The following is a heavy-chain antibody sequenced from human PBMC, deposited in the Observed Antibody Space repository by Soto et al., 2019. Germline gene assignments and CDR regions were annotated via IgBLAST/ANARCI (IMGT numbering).Heavy chain of an antibody. CDR3: ATMGPKGRYDY. V-gene: IGHV1-18*01. CDR2: ISAYNGNT. Sequence: ASVKVSCKASGYTFTSYAISWVRQAPGQGLEWMGWISAYNGNTNYAQKLQGRVTMTEDTSTDTAYMELSSLRSEDTAVYYCATMGPKGRYDYWGQGTLVTVSS. J-gene: IGHJ4*02. D-gene: IGHD2-8*01. CDR1: GYTFTSYA.